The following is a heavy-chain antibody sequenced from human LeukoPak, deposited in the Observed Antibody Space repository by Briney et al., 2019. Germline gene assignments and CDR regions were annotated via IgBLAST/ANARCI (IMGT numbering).Heavy chain of an antibody. V-gene: IGHV3-21*01. CDR3: ARGGGDRADY. D-gene: IGHD3-10*01. CDR2: ISSSSSYI. J-gene: IGHJ4*02. Sequence: PGGSLRLSCAASGFTFSSHVMNWVRQAPGKGLEWVSSISSSSSYIYYADSVKGRFTISRDNAKNSLYLQMNSLRAEDTAVYYCARGGGDRADYWGQGTLVTVSS. CDR1: GFTFSSHV.